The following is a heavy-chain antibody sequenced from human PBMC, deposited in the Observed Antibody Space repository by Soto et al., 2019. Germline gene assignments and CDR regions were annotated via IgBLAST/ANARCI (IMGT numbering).Heavy chain of an antibody. CDR1: GGTFSSYA. Sequence: SVKVSCKASGGTFSSYAISWVRQAPGQGLEWMGGIIPIFGTANYAQKFQGRVTITADESTSTAYMELSSLRSEDTAVYYCAREEDSSGWYRDAFDIWGQGTMVTVSS. CDR3: AREEDSSGWYRDAFDI. J-gene: IGHJ3*02. D-gene: IGHD6-19*01. CDR2: IIPIFGTA. V-gene: IGHV1-69*13.